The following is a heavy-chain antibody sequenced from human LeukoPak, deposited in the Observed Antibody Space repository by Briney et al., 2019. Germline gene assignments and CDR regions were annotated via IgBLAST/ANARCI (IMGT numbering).Heavy chain of an antibody. V-gene: IGHV3-23*01. CDR2: ISDSGGST. CDR1: GFTFSTYA. CDR3: AKSRIAKYYYYMDV. Sequence: GGSLRLSCAASGFTFSTYAMSWVRQAPGKRLEWVSAISDSGGSTYYADSVKGRFTISRDNSKNTLYLQMNSLRAKATAVYYCAKSRIAKYYYYMDVWGKGTTVTVSS. D-gene: IGHD6-13*01. J-gene: IGHJ6*03.